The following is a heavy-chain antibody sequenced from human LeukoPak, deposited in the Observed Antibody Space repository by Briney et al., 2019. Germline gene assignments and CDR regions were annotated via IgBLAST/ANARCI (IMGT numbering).Heavy chain of an antibody. D-gene: IGHD4-17*01. CDR1: GFIFSSYT. V-gene: IGHV3-30*04. J-gene: IGHJ4*02. CDR3: ARGPSCGDSLWKPNFDY. Sequence: GTSLRLSCAASGFIFSSYTMHWARQAPGKGLEWVALISYDGNNEYHADSVKGRFTISRDNSKNTLFLQMDSLRPEDAALYYCARGPSCGDSLWKPNFDYWGQGTLVTVSS. CDR2: ISYDGNNE.